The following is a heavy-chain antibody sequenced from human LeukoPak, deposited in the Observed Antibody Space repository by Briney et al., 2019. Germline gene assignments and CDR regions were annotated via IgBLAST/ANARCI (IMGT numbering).Heavy chain of an antibody. CDR2: IIPIFGTA. D-gene: IGHD2-15*01. CDR1: GGTFSSYA. Sequence: SVKVSCKASGGTFSSYAISWVRQAPGQGLEWMGGIIPIFGTANYAQKFQGRVTITADKSTSTAYMELSSLRSEDTAVYYCARGYRSGGSCNEWFDPWGQGTLVTVSS. J-gene: IGHJ5*02. CDR3: ARGYRSGGSCNEWFDP. V-gene: IGHV1-69*06.